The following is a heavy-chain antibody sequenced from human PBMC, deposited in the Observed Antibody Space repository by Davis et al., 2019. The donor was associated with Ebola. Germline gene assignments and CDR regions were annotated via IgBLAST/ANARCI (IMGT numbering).Heavy chain of an antibody. D-gene: IGHD2-15*01. CDR1: GFTFSSYS. J-gene: IGHJ2*01. Sequence: GESLKISCAASGFTFSSYSMNWVRQAPGKGLEWVSYISSSGSTIYYADSVKGRFTISRDNAKNSLYLQMNSLRAEDTAVYYCARAGLGYCSGGSCYSHWYFDLWGRGTLVTVSS. CDR3: ARAGLGYCSGGSCYSHWYFDL. V-gene: IGHV3-48*04. CDR2: ISSSGSTI.